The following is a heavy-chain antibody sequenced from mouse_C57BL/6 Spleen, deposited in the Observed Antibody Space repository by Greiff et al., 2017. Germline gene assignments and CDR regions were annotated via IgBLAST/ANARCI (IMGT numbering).Heavy chain of an antibody. CDR2: ISSGSSTI. D-gene: IGHD2-5*01. CDR3: ARPYSNYWYFDV. J-gene: IGHJ1*03. CDR1: GFTFSDYG. V-gene: IGHV5-17*01. Sequence: EVKLMESGGGLVKPGGSLKLSCAASGFTFSDYGMHWVRPAPEKGLEWVAYISSGSSTIYYADTVKGRFTISRDNDKNTLCLQMTSLRSEDTAMYYCARPYSNYWYFDVWGTGTTVTVSS.